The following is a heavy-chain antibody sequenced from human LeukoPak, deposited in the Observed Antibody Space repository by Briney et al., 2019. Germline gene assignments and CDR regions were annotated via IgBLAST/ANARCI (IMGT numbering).Heavy chain of an antibody. CDR3: ARDRLPHYDFWSGYRNRANWFDP. D-gene: IGHD3-3*01. V-gene: IGHV4-4*07. CDR2: IYTSGST. CDR1: GGSISSYY. J-gene: IGHJ5*02. Sequence: PSETLSLTCTVSGGSISSYYWSWIRQPAGKGLEWIGRIYTSGSTNYNPSLKSRVTISVDTSKNQFSLKLSSVTAADTAVYYCARDRLPHYDFWSGYRNRANWFDPWGQGTLVTVSS.